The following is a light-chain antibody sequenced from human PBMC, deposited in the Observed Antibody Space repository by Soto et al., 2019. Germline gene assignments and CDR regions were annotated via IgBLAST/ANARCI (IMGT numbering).Light chain of an antibody. CDR1: GSDVGGYNY. CDR3: SSYTTTSTWV. Sequence: QSVLTQPPSVSGSPGQSITISCTGTGSDVGGYNYVSWYQHHPGKAPKVLIYDVTSRPSGVSNRFSGSKSGNTASLTISGLQAEDEADYYCSSYTTTSTWVFGGGTKLTVL. V-gene: IGLV2-14*03. J-gene: IGLJ3*02. CDR2: DVT.